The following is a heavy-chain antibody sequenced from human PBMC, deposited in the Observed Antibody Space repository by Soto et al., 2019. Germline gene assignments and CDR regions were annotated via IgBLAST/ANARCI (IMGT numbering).Heavy chain of an antibody. Sequence: SETLSLTCTVSGGSVSSGSYFWSWIRQPPGKGLEWLGYIYYTGNTNYNPSHKSRVTISVDSSKNQFSLKLSSVTAADTAVYYCARERTGDLTFFDYWGQGTLVTVSS. CDR2: IYYTGNT. CDR1: GGSVSSGSYF. V-gene: IGHV4-61*01. CDR3: ARERTGDLTFFDY. J-gene: IGHJ4*02. D-gene: IGHD3-16*01.